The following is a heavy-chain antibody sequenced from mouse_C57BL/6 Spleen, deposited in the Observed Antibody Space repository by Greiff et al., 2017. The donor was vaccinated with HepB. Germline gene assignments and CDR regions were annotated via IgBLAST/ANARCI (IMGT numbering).Heavy chain of an antibody. CDR2: ISYDGSN. CDR1: GYSITSGYY. V-gene: IGHV3-6*01. CDR3: ARTQPYWYFDV. J-gene: IGHJ1*03. Sequence: EVKLMESGPGLVKPSQSLSLTCSVTGYSITSGYYWNWIRQFPGNKLEWMGYISYDGSNNYNPSLKNRISITRDTSKNQFFLKLNSVTTEDTATYYCARTQPYWYFDVWGTGTTVTVSS.